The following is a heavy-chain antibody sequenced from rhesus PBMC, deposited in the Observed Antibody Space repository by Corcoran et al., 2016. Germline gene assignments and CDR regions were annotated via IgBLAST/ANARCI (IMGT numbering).Heavy chain of an antibody. D-gene: IGHD2-39*01. CDR2: ISGSGGGA. J-gene: IGHJ5-2*02. Sequence: QVQLQESGPGLVKPSETLSLTCAFSGGSVSSNYWICIRLSPRKGLEGIGRISGSGGGADYNPSLKSRVTLSTETSKNQFSLRLTAVTAADTALYFCATLVGVPGSLDVWGRGVLVTVSS. CDR1: GGSVSSNY. CDR3: ATLVGVPGSLDV. V-gene: IGHV4-173*01.